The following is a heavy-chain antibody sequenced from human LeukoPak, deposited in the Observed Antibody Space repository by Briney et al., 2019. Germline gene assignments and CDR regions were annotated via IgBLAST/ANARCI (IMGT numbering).Heavy chain of an antibody. V-gene: IGHV3-30*02. D-gene: IGHD6-19*01. Sequence: TGGSLRLSCAASGFTFSTYDIHWVRQAPGKGLEWVAFIRYDGSNKYYADSVKGRFTFSRDNSKNTLYLQMNSLRAEDTAVYYCAKDTYSSGWYNWFDPWGQGTLVTVSS. CDR3: AKDTYSSGWYNWFDP. CDR2: IRYDGSNK. CDR1: GFTFSTYD. J-gene: IGHJ5*02.